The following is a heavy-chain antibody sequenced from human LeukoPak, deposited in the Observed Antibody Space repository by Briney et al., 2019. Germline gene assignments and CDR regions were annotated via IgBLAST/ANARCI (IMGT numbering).Heavy chain of an antibody. Sequence: PSETLSLTCSVSGVSINSLYFIWIRQCPGKGLEWIGYIYDSGITKYNPSLKSRVTISVDTSMNQFSLRLRSVTAADTAVYFCARAYSSASWFDPWGQGTLVTVSS. CDR2: IYDSGIT. D-gene: IGHD3-22*01. CDR1: GVSINSLY. V-gene: IGHV4-59*11. J-gene: IGHJ5*02. CDR3: ARAYSSASWFDP.